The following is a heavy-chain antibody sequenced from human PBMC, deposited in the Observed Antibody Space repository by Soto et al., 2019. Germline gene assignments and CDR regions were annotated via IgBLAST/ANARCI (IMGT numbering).Heavy chain of an antibody. D-gene: IGHD3-22*01. CDR2: ISDDGSDK. CDR1: GLTFSTYT. Sequence: QVHLVESGGGVVQPGRSLRLSCAASGLTFSTYTLHWVRQAPGKGLEWVALISDDGSDKFYADSVKGRFTISRDNSKSALYLQMNSLRTEDTAVYYCSAMNRRGYSFDFWGQGTLVTVSS. J-gene: IGHJ4*02. V-gene: IGHV3-30*14. CDR3: SAMNRRGYSFDF.